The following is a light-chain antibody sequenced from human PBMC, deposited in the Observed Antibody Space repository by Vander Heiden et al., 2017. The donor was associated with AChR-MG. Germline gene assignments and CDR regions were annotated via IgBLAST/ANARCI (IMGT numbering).Light chain of an antibody. Sequence: ELVLPPSPATLSLSPGAAATLSCRASQSVRSYLAWYQQKPGQAPRLLIYDAANRATGIPARFSGSGSGTDFTPTISSREAEDDAVYYCQQRSNWPPITFGQGTRLEIK. CDR2: DAA. CDR3: QQRSNWPPIT. J-gene: IGKJ5*01. V-gene: IGKV3-11*01. CDR1: QSVRSY.